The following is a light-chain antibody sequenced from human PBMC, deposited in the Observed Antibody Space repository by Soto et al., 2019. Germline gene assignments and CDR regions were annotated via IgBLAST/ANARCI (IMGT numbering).Light chain of an antibody. V-gene: IGLV1-40*01. Sequence: QSVLTKPPSVSGAPGQKVTISCTGSSSNIGAAFDVHWYQQLPGTAPKLLIYRNTNRPSGVPDRFSGSKSGASASLAITGLQAEDEGDYYCQSYDRSLSGSSLFGGGTKLTVL. J-gene: IGLJ2*01. CDR2: RNT. CDR1: SSNIGAAFD. CDR3: QSYDRSLSGSSL.